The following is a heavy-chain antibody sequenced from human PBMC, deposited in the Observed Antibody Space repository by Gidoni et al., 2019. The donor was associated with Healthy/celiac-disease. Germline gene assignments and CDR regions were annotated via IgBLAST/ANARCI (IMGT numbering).Heavy chain of an antibody. CDR2: IYYSGST. CDR3: ASHSAIVVVPAAIPYYFDY. V-gene: IGHV4-39*01. CDR1: SSSYY. D-gene: IGHD2-2*02. J-gene: IGHJ4*02. Sequence: SSSYYWGWIRQPPGKGLEWIGSIYYSGSTYYNPSLKSRVTISVDTSKNQFSLKLSSVTAADTAVYYCASHSAIVVVPAAIPYYFDYWGQGTLVTVSS.